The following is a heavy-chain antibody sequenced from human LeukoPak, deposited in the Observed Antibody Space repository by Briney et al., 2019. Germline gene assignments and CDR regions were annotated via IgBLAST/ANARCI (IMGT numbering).Heavy chain of an antibody. J-gene: IGHJ6*03. CDR1: GGTFSSYA. CDR3: ARGLYSSSWPHYYYYYYYMDV. D-gene: IGHD6-13*01. CDR2: IIPIFGTA. Sequence: SVKVSCKASGGTFSSYAISWVRQAPGQGLEWMGGIIPIFGTANYAQKFQGRVTITADKSTSTAYMELSSLRSEDTAVYYCARGLYSSSWPHYYYYYYYMDVWGKGTTVTVSS. V-gene: IGHV1-69*06.